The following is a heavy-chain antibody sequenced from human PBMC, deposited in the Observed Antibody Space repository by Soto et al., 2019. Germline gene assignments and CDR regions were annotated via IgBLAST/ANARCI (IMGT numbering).Heavy chain of an antibody. CDR3: AREGLVLVPTTANSDYYYYAMDV. CDR1: GYSFTSYL. J-gene: IGHJ6*02. CDR2: IYPGDSDT. D-gene: IGHD2-21*02. Sequence: GASLKISWKGSGYSFTSYLIGWVLQMPGKGLEWMGIIYPGDSDTRYSPSFQGQVTISADKSISTAYLQWSSLKASDTAMYYCAREGLVLVPTTANSDYYYYAMDVWGQGTTVTVSS. V-gene: IGHV5-51*01.